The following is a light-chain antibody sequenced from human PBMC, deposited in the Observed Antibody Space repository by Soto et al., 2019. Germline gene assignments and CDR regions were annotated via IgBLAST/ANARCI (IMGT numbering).Light chain of an antibody. J-gene: IGKJ3*01. V-gene: IGKV1-5*01. CDR3: QQYNAFSSSVT. CDR1: QNINDW. CDR2: DAS. Sequence: DIQMTQSPSTLSVSVGDGVTITCRASQNINDWLAWYQQKPGKAPKLLIYDASSLQSGVPSRFSGSGSGTEFTLTISCLQPEDFATYYCQQYNAFSSSVTFGPGTKVEIK.